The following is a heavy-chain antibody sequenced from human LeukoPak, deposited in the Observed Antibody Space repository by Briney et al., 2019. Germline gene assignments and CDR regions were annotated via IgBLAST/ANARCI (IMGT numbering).Heavy chain of an antibody. Sequence: PSETLSLTCTVSGDSISSYYWSWIRQPAGKGLEWVGRIFTTGSTTYNPSFKSRITMSVETSKNQFSLTLTSVTAADTAVYYCARRPFYYYDSSGRPFDYWGQGTLVTVSS. CDR3: ARRPFYYYDSSGRPFDY. J-gene: IGHJ4*02. V-gene: IGHV4-4*07. D-gene: IGHD3-22*01. CDR1: GDSISSYY. CDR2: IFTTGST.